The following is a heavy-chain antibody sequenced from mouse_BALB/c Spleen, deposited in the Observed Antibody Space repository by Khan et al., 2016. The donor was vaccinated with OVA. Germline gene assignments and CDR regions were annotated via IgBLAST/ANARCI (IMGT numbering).Heavy chain of an antibody. CDR2: IWSGGST. V-gene: IGHV2-6*02. D-gene: IGHD2-10*01. J-gene: IGHJ4*01. CDR3: ARQPYYHYNIMDY. CDR1: GFSLTYYG. Sequence: QVQLKESGPGLVQPSQSLSITCTVSGFSLTYYGVHWVRQSPGKGLEWLGVIWSGGSTTYNSALKSRLTISKDNSKSQVFLKMNSLQTDDTAMYFCARQPYYHYNIMDYWGQGTSVTVSS.